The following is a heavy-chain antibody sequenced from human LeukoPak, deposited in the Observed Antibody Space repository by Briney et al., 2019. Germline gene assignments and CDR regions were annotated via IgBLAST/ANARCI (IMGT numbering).Heavy chain of an antibody. CDR3: ARAEGDYYYYFYMDV. Sequence: GGSLRLSCAASGFPFSNYWMSWVRQAPGKGLEWVANIKQDGGEKYYVDSVKGRFTTSRDNGKNSLYLQMNSLRAEDTTVYYCARAEGDYYYYFYMDVWGKGTTVTVSS. CDR1: GFPFSNYW. CDR2: IKQDGGEK. J-gene: IGHJ6*03. V-gene: IGHV3-7*01.